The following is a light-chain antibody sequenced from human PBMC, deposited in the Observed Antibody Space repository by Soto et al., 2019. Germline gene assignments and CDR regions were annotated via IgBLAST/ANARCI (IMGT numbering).Light chain of an antibody. CDR2: DVS. V-gene: IGLV2-14*01. CDR1: NSDVGGYNF. CDR3: SSYTSSSIPYV. Sequence: QSALTQPASVSGSPGQSITISCTGTNSDVGGYNFVSWYQQHPGKAPKLMIYDVSNRPSGVSNRFSGSKSGNTASLYISGLQAEDEADYYCSSYTSSSIPYVFGIGTKVTVL. J-gene: IGLJ1*01.